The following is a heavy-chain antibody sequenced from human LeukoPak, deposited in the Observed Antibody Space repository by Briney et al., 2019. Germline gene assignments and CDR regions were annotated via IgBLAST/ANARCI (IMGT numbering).Heavy chain of an antibody. CDR2: IYYSGST. V-gene: IGHV4-30-4*01. J-gene: IGHJ4*02. CDR3: ARESLWFGAI. Sequence: SETLSLTCTVSGGSISSGDYYWSWIRQPPGKGLEWIGYIYYSGSTYYNPSLKSRVTISVDTSKNQFSLKLSSVTAADMAVYYCARESLWFGAIWGQGTLVTVSS. D-gene: IGHD3-10*01. CDR1: GGSISSGDYY.